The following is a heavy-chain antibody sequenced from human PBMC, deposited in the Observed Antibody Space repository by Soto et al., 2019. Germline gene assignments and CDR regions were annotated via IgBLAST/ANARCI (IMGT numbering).Heavy chain of an antibody. J-gene: IGHJ4*02. D-gene: IGHD2-8*01. Sequence: QVQLQESGPGLVKPSETLSLTCTVSGGSFTSDYWSWIRQPPGKGLQWIGYIYYNGTTNYNPSLKSRLTISQDTAKGQISLELTSLTAAETAVYYCASHSGVAALGGLDHWGQGTLVTVSS. CDR2: IYYNGTT. V-gene: IGHV4-59*08. CDR3: ASHSGVAALGGLDH. CDR1: GGSFTSDY.